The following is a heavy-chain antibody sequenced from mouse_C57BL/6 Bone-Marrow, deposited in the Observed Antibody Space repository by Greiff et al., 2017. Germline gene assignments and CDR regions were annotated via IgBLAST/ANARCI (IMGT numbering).Heavy chain of an antibody. CDR1: GYTFTDYN. CDR2: INPNNGGT. D-gene: IGHD2-3*01. Sequence: EVQVVESGPELVKPGASVKIPCKASGYTFTDYNMDWVKQSHGKSLEWIGDINPNNGGTIYNQKFKGKATLTVDKSSSTAYMELRSLTSEDTAVYYCARVGGWSSWFAYWGQGTLVTVSA. J-gene: IGHJ3*01. V-gene: IGHV1-18*01. CDR3: ARVGGWSSWFAY.